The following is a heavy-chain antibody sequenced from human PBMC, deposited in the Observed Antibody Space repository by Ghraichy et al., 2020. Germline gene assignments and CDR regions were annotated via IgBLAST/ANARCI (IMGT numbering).Heavy chain of an antibody. CDR3: ARDLQWLPTRDYWYFDL. J-gene: IGHJ2*01. CDR1: GFTFSSYS. CDR2: ISSSSSYI. D-gene: IGHD6-19*01. Sequence: GGSLRLSCAASGFTFSSYSMNWVRQAPGKGLEWVSSISSSSSYIYYADSVKGRFTISRDNAKNSLYLQMNSLRAEDTAVYYCARDLQWLPTRDYWYFDLWGRGTLVTVSS. V-gene: IGHV3-21*01.